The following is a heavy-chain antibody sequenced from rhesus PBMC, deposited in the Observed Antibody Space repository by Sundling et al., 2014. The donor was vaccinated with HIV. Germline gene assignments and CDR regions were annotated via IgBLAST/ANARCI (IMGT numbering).Heavy chain of an antibody. CDR1: GFTFGTYA. Sequence: QVQLVQSGAEVKKPGASVKVSCKASGFTFGTYALNWVRQAPGQGLEWMGVIIPLVGITVYAEKFQGRVTITADMSTSTAYMELRSLTSEDTGVFYCTRAWNYPGWYFDLWGPGTPITISS. V-gene: IGHV1-198*02. D-gene: IGHD1-1*01. J-gene: IGHJ2*01. CDR3: TRAWNYPGWYFDL. CDR2: IIPLVGIT.